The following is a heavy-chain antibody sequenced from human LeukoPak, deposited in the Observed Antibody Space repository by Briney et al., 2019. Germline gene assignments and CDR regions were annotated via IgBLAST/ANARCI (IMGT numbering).Heavy chain of an antibody. Sequence: SETLSLTCAVYGGSFSGYHWSWVRQPPGKQLEWIGEISHSGITNYSPSFKSRVTMSVDTSKNQFSLKLSSVTAADTGLYYCARSTLFDPWGQGTLVTVSS. CDR1: GGSFSGYH. J-gene: IGHJ5*02. CDR2: ISHSGIT. CDR3: ARSTLFDP. V-gene: IGHV4-34*01.